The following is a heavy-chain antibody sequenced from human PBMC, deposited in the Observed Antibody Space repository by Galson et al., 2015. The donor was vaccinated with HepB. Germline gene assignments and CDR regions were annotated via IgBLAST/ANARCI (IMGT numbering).Heavy chain of an antibody. J-gene: IGHJ4*02. CDR1: GFTFSSYA. V-gene: IGHV3-23*01. D-gene: IGHD3-10*01. CDR2: ISGSGGST. CDR3: AKKSELFMVRGVNIDY. Sequence: SLRLSCAASGFTFSSYAMSWVRQAPGKGLECVSAISGSGGSTYYADSVKGRFTISRDNSKNTLYLQMNSLRAEDTAVYYCAKKSELFMVRGVNIDYWGQGTLVTVSS.